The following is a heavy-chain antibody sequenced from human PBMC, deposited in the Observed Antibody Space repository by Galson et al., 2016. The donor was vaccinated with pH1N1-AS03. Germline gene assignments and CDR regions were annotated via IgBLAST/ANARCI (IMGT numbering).Heavy chain of an antibody. CDR1: GSSFTSHW. J-gene: IGHJ4*02. D-gene: IGHD6-6*01. Sequence: QSGAEVTKPGESLKISCQGFGSSFTSHWIAWVRQMPGKGPEWMGSIYPGDSDIRYSPSFQGQVTISADTSAYLQWTSLKASDTAIYYCARQAGYTSSWSYFDTWGQGTLVTVSS. CDR2: IYPGDSDI. V-gene: IGHV5-51*01. CDR3: ARQAGYTSSWSYFDT.